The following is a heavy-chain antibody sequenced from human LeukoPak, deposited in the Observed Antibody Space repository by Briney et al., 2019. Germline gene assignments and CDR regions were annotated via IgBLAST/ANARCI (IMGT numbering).Heavy chain of an antibody. V-gene: IGHV3-23*01. CDR3: ALWPGIVVVPAAIRAGDY. CDR2: ISGSGGST. CDR1: GFTFSSYA. J-gene: IGHJ4*02. Sequence: GGSLRPSCAASGFTFSSYAMSWVRQAPGKGLEWVSAISGSGGSTYYADSVKGRFTISRDNSKNTLYLQMNSLRAEDTAVYYCALWPGIVVVPAAIRAGDYWGQGTLVTVSS. D-gene: IGHD2-2*01.